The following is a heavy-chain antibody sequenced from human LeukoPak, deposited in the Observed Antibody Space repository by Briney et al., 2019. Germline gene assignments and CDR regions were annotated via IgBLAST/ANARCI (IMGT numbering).Heavy chain of an antibody. D-gene: IGHD1-1*01. Sequence: PSETLSLTCTVSGGSISPYYWSWIRQTPRKGLEWIGYILYSGTTTNYNPSLKSRVTISVDTSKNQFSLKLSSVTAADTAVYYCARVGDWNDLVYWGQGILVTVSS. J-gene: IGHJ4*02. V-gene: IGHV4-59*01. CDR2: ILYSGTTT. CDR1: GGSISPYY. CDR3: ARVGDWNDLVY.